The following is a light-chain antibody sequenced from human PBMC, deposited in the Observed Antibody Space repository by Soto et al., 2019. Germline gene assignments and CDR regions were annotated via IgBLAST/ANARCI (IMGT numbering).Light chain of an antibody. Sequence: DIVMTQSPDSLAVSLGERATINCKSSQSVLYSSNNKNYLAWYQQKPGQPPKALIYWASTRESGVPDRFSGSGSVTDFTLTISSLQAEDVAVSYCQQYYTTPWTFGQGTKVEIK. V-gene: IGKV4-1*01. CDR1: QSVLYSSNNKNY. CDR3: QQYYTTPWT. CDR2: WAS. J-gene: IGKJ1*01.